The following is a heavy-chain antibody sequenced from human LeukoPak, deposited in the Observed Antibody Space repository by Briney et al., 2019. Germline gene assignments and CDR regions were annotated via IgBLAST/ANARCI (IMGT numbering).Heavy chain of an antibody. CDR1: GYRFNVYD. D-gene: IGHD4-23*01. CDR2: ISTYTGRA. V-gene: IGHV1-18*01. CDR3: ARADGTNSGTNAFDV. J-gene: IGHJ3*01. Sequence: GASVKVSCKTSGYRFNVYDILWVRQAPGHGLDYVGWISTYTGRATYAQKFQGRVSMITDTSTSTAYLELTNLTSSDTGLYYCARADGTNSGTNAFDVWGLGTMVTVAS.